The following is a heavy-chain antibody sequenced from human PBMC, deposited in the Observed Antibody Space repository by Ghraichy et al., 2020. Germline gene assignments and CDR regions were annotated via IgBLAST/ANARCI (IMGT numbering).Heavy chain of an antibody. V-gene: IGHV4-34*01. CDR2: INHSGST. Sequence: SETLSLTCAVYGGSFSGYYWSWIRQPPGKGLEWIGEINHSGSTNYNPSLKSRVTISVDTSKNQFSLKLSSVTAADTAVYYCARGGEGYYYGSGSYIYWGQGTLVTVSS. CDR1: GGSFSGYY. D-gene: IGHD3-10*01. J-gene: IGHJ4*02. CDR3: ARGGEGYYYGSGSYIY.